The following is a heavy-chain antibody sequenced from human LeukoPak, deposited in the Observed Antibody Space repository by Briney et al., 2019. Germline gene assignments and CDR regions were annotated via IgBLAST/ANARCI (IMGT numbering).Heavy chain of an antibody. CDR1: GFTVSSNY. Sequence: PGGSLRLSCAASGFTVSSNYMSWVRQAPGKGLEWVSVIYSGGSTYYADSVKGRFTISRDNSKNTLYLQMNNLRTEDAAIYYCAKAPVTSCRGAFCYPLDSWGQGTLVTVSS. D-gene: IGHD2-15*01. J-gene: IGHJ4*02. CDR2: IYSGGST. V-gene: IGHV3-53*01. CDR3: AKAPVTSCRGAFCYPLDS.